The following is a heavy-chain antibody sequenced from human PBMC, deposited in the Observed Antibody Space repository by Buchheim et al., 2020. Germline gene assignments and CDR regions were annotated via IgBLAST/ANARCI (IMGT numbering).Heavy chain of an antibody. CDR1: GFTFRTYW. CDR2: ITSAGSTT. CDR3: ARYLDGYGMDV. V-gene: IGHV3-74*01. J-gene: IGHJ6*02. D-gene: IGHD3-9*01. Sequence: EVQLVESGGGLVQPGGSLRLSCASSGFTFRTYWMHWVRQAPGKGLVWVSRITSAGSTTAYAGAVKGRFTISRDNAKVYLQINSLRAEDTAVYYCARYLDGYGMDVWGQGTT.